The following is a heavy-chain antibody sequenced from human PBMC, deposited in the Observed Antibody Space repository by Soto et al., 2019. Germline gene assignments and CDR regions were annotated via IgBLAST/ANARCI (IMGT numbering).Heavy chain of an antibody. Sequence: SETLSLTCAVYGGSFRGHYWTWIRQPPGKGLEWIGEIDHSGSTNYNPSLKSRVTISVDTSKNQFSLKLASVTAADTAVYYCARVEYTYNYRGLDYWGQGTQVTVSS. J-gene: IGHJ4*02. CDR2: IDHSGST. CDR3: ARVEYTYNYRGLDY. V-gene: IGHV4-34*01. D-gene: IGHD3-16*01. CDR1: GGSFRGHY.